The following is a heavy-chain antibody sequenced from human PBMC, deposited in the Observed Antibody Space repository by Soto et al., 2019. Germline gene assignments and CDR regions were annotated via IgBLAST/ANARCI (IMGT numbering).Heavy chain of an antibody. Sequence: PGGSLRLSCAASGFTFSIHEMSWIRQAPGKGLEWVSYISSIGVATYYADSVKGRFTISRDNAKNSLYLQMNSLRAEDTAVYYCAREGRVGGIDYWGQGTPVTVSS. V-gene: IGHV3-48*03. D-gene: IGHD6-19*01. J-gene: IGHJ4*02. CDR3: AREGRVGGIDY. CDR1: GFTFSIHE. CDR2: ISSIGVAT.